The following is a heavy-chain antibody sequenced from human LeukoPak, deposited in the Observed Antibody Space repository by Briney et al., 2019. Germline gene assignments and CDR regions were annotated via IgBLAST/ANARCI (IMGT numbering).Heavy chain of an antibody. Sequence: PSETVSLTCAVSGVSFSCYYWTWIRQPPGKGLEWIGEINHSGSANYNPSLKSRVTISLDTSKNQFSLKVSSVTAADTAVYYCARGQGTVTTHWGQGTLVTVSS. CDR1: GVSFSCYY. D-gene: IGHD4-17*01. V-gene: IGHV4-34*01. CDR3: ARGQGTVTTH. J-gene: IGHJ4*02. CDR2: INHSGSA.